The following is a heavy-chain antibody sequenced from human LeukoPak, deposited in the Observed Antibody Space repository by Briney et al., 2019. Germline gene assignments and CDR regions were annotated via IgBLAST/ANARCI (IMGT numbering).Heavy chain of an antibody. V-gene: IGHV3-30*02. D-gene: IGHD6-13*01. CDR1: GFNFGIYG. CDR2: ISYDGSDK. CDR3: AKVGRMAAVSSWFDT. Sequence: GGSLRLSCTASGFNFGIYGMHWVRQAPGKGLEWVAVISYDGSDKYYADSVKGRFTISRDNSKNTLYLQMNSLTAEDTAVYYCAKVGRMAAVSSWFDTWGQGTLVTVSS. J-gene: IGHJ5*02.